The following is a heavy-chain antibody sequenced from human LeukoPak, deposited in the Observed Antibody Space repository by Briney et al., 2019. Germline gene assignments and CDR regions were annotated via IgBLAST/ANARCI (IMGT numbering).Heavy chain of an antibody. D-gene: IGHD6-19*01. Sequence: ASVKVSCKASGYTFTSYGISWVRQAPGQGLEWMGWISAYNGNTNYAQKLQGRVTMTTDTSTSTAYMELRSLRSDDTAVYYCARAPVYSSGWNLSDAFDIWGQGTMVTVSS. CDR1: GYTFTSYG. CDR2: ISAYNGNT. V-gene: IGHV1-18*01. J-gene: IGHJ3*02. CDR3: ARAPVYSSGWNLSDAFDI.